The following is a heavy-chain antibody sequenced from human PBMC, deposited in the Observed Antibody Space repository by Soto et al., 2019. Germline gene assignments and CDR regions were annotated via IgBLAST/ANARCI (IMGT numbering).Heavy chain of an antibody. J-gene: IGHJ3*02. CDR2: IYYSGST. CDR3: ARQPPAYRSSPFEVMGAFDS. D-gene: IGHD6-13*01. V-gene: IGHV4-39*01. Sequence: SETLSLTCTVSGGSISSSSYYWGWIRQPPGKGLEWIGSIYYSGSTYYNPSLKSRVTISVDTSKNQFSLKLSSVTAADTAVYYCARQPPAYRSSPFEVMGAFDSRGQGTIVTVSS. CDR1: GGSISSSSYY.